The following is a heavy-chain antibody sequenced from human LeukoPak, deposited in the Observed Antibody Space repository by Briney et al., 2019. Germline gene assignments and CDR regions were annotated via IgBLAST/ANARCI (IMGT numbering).Heavy chain of an antibody. J-gene: IGHJ4*02. Sequence: SETLSLTCTVSGGSISSGGYYWGWIRQPPGKGLEWIGSIYYSGSTYYNPSLKSRVTISVDTSKNQFSLKLSSVTAADTAVYYCARGPEPTVTTGDYWGQGTLVTVSS. D-gene: IGHD4-17*01. V-gene: IGHV4-39*07. CDR3: ARGPEPTVTTGDY. CDR2: IYYSGST. CDR1: GGSISSGGYY.